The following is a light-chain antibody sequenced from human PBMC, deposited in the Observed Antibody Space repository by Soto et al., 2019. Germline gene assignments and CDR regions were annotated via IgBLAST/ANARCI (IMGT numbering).Light chain of an antibody. CDR2: DAS. Sequence: EIVLTQSPATLSLSPGERATLSCRASQSVSSYLAWYQQKPCQAPMLLIYDASNRATGIPARFSGSGSGTAFTLTISRLEPEDFAVYSCQQRSNWPPITFGQGTRLEIK. J-gene: IGKJ5*01. CDR1: QSVSSY. CDR3: QQRSNWPPIT. V-gene: IGKV3-11*01.